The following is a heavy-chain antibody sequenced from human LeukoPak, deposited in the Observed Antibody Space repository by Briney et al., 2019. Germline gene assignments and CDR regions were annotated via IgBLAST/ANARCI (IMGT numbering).Heavy chain of an antibody. V-gene: IGHV3-15*01. CDR1: MFTVSSYY. Sequence: PGGSLRLSCAASMFTVSSYYMSWVRQAPGKGLEWVGRIKSKTDGGTTDYGAPVKGRFIISRDDSKNTLYLQMNGLKIEDTAVYYCITDPGEWEPIWGQGTMVTVSS. D-gene: IGHD1-26*01. CDR3: ITDPGEWEPI. J-gene: IGHJ3*02. CDR2: IKSKTDGGTT.